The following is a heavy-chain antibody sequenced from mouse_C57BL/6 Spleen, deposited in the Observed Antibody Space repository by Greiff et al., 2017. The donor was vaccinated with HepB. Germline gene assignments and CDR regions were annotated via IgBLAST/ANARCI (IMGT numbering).Heavy chain of an antibody. D-gene: IGHD2-5*01. CDR3: ARDPYYSKDYAMDY. V-gene: IGHV3-6*01. CDR2: ISYDGSN. Sequence: EVQLQQSGPGLVKPSQSLSLTCSVTGYSITSGYYWNWIRQFPGNKLEWMGYISYDGSNNYNPSLKNRISITRDTSKNQFFLKLNSVTTEDTATYYCARDPYYSKDYAMDYWGQGTSVTVSS. CDR1: GYSITSGYY. J-gene: IGHJ4*01.